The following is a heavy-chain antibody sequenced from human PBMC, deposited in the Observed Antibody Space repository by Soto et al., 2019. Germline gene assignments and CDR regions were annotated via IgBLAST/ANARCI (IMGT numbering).Heavy chain of an antibody. CDR1: GFTFSSYS. V-gene: IGHV3-48*02. D-gene: IGHD3-3*01. CDR3: ARDRPPDFWSGRDAFDI. Sequence: GGSLSLSCAASGFTFSSYSMNWVRQAPGKGLEWVSYISSSSSTIYYADSVKGRFTISRDNAKNSLYLQMNSLRDEDTAVYYCARDRPPDFWSGRDAFDIWGQGTMVTVSS. CDR2: ISSSSSTI. J-gene: IGHJ3*02.